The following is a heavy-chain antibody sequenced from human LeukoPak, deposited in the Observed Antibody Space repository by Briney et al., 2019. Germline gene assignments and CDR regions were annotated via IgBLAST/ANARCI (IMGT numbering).Heavy chain of an antibody. V-gene: IGHV3-72*01. Sequence: PGGSLRLSCAASGFTFSNYAMTWVRQAPGKGLEWVGRTRDKAKSHTTEYAASVKGRFTISRDDSKNSLYLQMNSLKTEGTAVYYCARAISGSYHDYWGQGTLVTVSS. J-gene: IGHJ4*02. D-gene: IGHD1-26*01. CDR2: TRDKAKSHTT. CDR1: GFTFSNYA. CDR3: ARAISGSYHDY.